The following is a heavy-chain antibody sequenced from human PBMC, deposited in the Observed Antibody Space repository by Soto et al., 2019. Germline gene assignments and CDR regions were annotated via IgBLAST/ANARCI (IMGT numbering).Heavy chain of an antibody. J-gene: IGHJ4*02. V-gene: IGHV1-2*02. D-gene: IGHD2-15*01. CDR1: GYTFTGDY. CDR3: ARGIFYCSGGSCYFNWNFDY. CDR2: INPNSGGT. Sequence: ASVKVSCKASGYTFTGDYMHWVRQAPGQGLEWMGWINPNSGGTNYAQKFQGRVTMTRDTSISTAYMELSRLRSDDTAVYYCARGIFYCSGGSCYFNWNFDYWGQGTLVTVSS.